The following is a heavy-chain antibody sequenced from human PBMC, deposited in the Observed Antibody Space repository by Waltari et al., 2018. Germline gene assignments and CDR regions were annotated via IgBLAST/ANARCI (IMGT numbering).Heavy chain of an antibody. Sequence: EVQLVESGGGLVLPGGSLRLSCAASGFTFSNYKTHWVRQAPGKGLAWVARINEDGSSTTYADSVNRRFTISRDNAKNTVHLEMNSLRAEDTAIYYCIRAGFDIWGQGTMVTVSS. CDR1: GFTFSNYK. J-gene: IGHJ3*02. V-gene: IGHV3-74*01. CDR2: INEDGSST. CDR3: IRAGFDI.